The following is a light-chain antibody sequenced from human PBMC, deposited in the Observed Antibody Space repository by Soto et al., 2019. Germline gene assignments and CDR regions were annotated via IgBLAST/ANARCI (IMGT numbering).Light chain of an antibody. J-gene: IGLJ3*02. V-gene: IGLV1-44*01. Sequence: QAVVTQPPSASGTPGQRVTISCSGSSSNIGSNTVNWYQQLPGTAPKLLIYSNNHRPSGVPDRFSGSKSGTSASLAISGLQSEDEADYYCAAWDYSFWVFGGGTKLTVL. CDR3: AAWDYSFWV. CDR1: SSNIGSNT. CDR2: SNN.